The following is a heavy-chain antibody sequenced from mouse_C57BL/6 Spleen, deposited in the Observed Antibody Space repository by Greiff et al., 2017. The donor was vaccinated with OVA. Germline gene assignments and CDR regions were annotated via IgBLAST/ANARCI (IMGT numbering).Heavy chain of an antibody. V-gene: IGHV1-18*01. CDR3: ARRGIFPITTVVATSWYFDV. CDR1: GYTFTDYN. CDR2: INPNNGGT. D-gene: IGHD1-1*01. J-gene: IGHJ1*03. Sequence: EVQLQQSGPELVKPGASVKIPCKASGYTFTDYNMDWVKQSHGKSLEWIGDINPNNGGTIYNQKFKGKATLTVDKSSSTAYMELRSLTSEDTAVYYCARRGIFPITTVVATSWYFDVWGTGTTVTVSS.